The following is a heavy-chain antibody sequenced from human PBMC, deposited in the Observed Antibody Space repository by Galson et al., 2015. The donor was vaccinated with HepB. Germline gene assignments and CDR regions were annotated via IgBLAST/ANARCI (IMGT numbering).Heavy chain of an antibody. CDR1: GYTFTSYD. CDR3: ARAQFGSGPLLLFNPYYMDV. V-gene: IGHV1-8*01. D-gene: IGHD1-26*01. J-gene: IGHJ6*03. Sequence: SVKVSCKASGYTFTSYDINWVRQATGQGLEWMGWMNPNSGNTGYAQKFQGRVTMTRNTSISTAYMELSSLRSEDTAVYYCARAQFGSGPLLLFNPYYMDVWGKGTTVTVSS. CDR2: MNPNSGNT.